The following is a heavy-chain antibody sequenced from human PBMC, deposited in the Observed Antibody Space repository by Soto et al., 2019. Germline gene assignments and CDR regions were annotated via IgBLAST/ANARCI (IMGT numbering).Heavy chain of an antibody. J-gene: IGHJ3*02. CDR1: GGSTSSYY. CDR3: AREGGYSYGYKPDAFDI. V-gene: IGHV4-59*01. Sequence: PSETLSLTCTVSGGSTSSYYWSWIRQPPGKGLEWIGYIYYSGSTNYNPSLKSRVTISVDTSKNQFSLKLSSVTAADTAVYYCAREGGYSYGYKPDAFDIWGQGTMVTVS. D-gene: IGHD5-18*01. CDR2: IYYSGST.